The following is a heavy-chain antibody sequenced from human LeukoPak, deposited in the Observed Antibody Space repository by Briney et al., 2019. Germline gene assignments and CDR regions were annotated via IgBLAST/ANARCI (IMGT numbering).Heavy chain of an antibody. CDR1: GGSISSGGGYY. CDR3: ASDSSGYYSFDY. Sequence: SETLSLTCNVSGGSISSGGGYYWSWIRQLPGKGLEWIGYIYYSGTTYYNPSLKSRVTLSVDTSKNQFSLKLSSVTAADTAVYYCASDSSGYYSFDYWGQGTLVSVSP. V-gene: IGHV4-31*03. CDR2: IYYSGTT. D-gene: IGHD3-22*01. J-gene: IGHJ4*02.